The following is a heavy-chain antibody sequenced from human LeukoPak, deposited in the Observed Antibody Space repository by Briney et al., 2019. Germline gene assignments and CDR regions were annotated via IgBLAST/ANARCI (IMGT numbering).Heavy chain of an antibody. CDR2: IWYDGSNK. CDR1: GFTFYSYG. D-gene: IGHD6-19*01. V-gene: IGHV3-33*01. Sequence: GRYLRLSCSASGFTFYSYGMHRLRQAPGQGREWVAVIWYDGSNKYYADSVKGRFTISRDNSENTLYLQMNSLRAEDTAVYYCARDGLSSGWLQDYWGQGTLVIVSS. J-gene: IGHJ4*02. CDR3: ARDGLSSGWLQDY.